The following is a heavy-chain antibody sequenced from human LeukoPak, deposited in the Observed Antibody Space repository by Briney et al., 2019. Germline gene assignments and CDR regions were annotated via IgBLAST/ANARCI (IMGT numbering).Heavy chain of an antibody. CDR3: ARALVGASSKDPDY. D-gene: IGHD1-26*01. V-gene: IGHV3-74*01. Sequence: GGSLRLSCAASGFTFSSYWMHWVRQAPGKGLVWVSRPNSDGSSTSYADSVKGRFTISRDNAKDTLYLQMNSLRAEDTAMYYCARALVGASSKDPDYWGQGTLVTVSS. CDR1: GFTFSSYW. CDR2: PNSDGSST. J-gene: IGHJ4*02.